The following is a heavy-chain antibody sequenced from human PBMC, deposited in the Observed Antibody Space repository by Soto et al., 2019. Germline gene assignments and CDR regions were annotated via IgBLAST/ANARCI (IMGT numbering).Heavy chain of an antibody. J-gene: IGHJ4*02. CDR2: IYYSGST. CDR1: GGSISSGDHY. Sequence: QVQLQESGPGLVKPSQTLSLTCTVSGGSISSGDHYWSWIRQPPGKGLEWIGYIYYSGSTYYNPSLKSRVTISVDTSKNPFSLKLSSVTAADTAVYYCARWGQGRYDPRAYDYWGQGTLVTVSS. D-gene: IGHD1-20*01. CDR3: ARWGQGRYDPRAYDY. V-gene: IGHV4-30-4*01.